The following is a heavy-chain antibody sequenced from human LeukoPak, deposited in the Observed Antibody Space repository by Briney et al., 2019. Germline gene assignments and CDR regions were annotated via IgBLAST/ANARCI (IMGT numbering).Heavy chain of an antibody. CDR1: GFTFSSYA. D-gene: IGHD3-3*01. V-gene: IGHV3-30-3*01. J-gene: IGHJ1*01. CDR2: ISYDGSNK. Sequence: GGSLRLSCAASGFTFSSYAMPWVRQAPGKGLEWVAVISYDGSNKYYADSVKGRFTISRDNSKNTLYLQMNSLRAEDTAVYCCAREEGITIFGVVIGAEYFQHWGQGTLVTVSS. CDR3: AREEGITIFGVVIGAEYFQH.